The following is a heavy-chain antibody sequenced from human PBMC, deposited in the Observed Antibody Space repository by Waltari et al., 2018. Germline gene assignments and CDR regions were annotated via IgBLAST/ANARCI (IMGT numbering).Heavy chain of an antibody. D-gene: IGHD5-12*01. J-gene: IGHJ4*02. CDR2: ISYDGSNK. V-gene: IGHV3-30-3*01. CDR3: ARDFDMQWLRYFDY. CDR1: GFTFSSYA. Sequence: QVQLVESGGGVVQPGRSLRLSCAASGFTFSSYAMHWVRQAPGKGLEWVAVISYDGSNKYYADSVKGRFTISRDNSKNTLYLQMNSLRAEDTAVYYCARDFDMQWLRYFDYWGQGTLVTVSS.